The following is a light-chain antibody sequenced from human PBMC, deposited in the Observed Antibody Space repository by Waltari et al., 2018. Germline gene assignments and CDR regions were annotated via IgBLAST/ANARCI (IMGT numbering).Light chain of an antibody. V-gene: IGKV3-11*01. J-gene: IGKJ2*01. CDR2: DAS. CDR3: QQRSNWPYT. Sequence: EIVSPQSPATLSLSPGERGTHSCRASQTVRTFSAWYRQKPGQAPRLLIFDASSRATGIPAKFRGSGSGTDFTLTVSNLEPEDFAVYYCQQRSNWPYTFGQGTRVDIK. CDR1: QTVRTF.